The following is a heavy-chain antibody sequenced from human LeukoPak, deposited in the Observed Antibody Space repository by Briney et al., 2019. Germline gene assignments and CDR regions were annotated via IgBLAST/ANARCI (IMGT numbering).Heavy chain of an antibody. V-gene: IGHV3-23*01. CDR1: GFSFSNYP. Sequence: GGSLRLSCAASGFSFSNYPMSWVRQAPGKGLEWVSSISSSGGSTYYADSVKGRFPISRDNSKNTVYLQMNSLRAEDTAVYYCAAPPPWGQGTLVTVSS. CDR2: ISSSGGST. J-gene: IGHJ5*02. CDR3: AAPPP.